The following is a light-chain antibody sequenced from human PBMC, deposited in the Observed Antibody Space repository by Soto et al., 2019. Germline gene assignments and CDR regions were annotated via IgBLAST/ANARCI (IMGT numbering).Light chain of an antibody. V-gene: IGKV3-20*01. CDR1: QSVSGTY. CDR2: DAS. CDR3: QQYGKSPGFFT. Sequence: EIVLTQSPGTLSLSLGERATLSCRASQSVSGTYLAWYQQKPGQDPRLLIYDASSRATGSPVKFSGSGSWTDFSLTISRLETEDSAVYYCQQYGKSPGFFTFGPGTKVDIK. J-gene: IGKJ3*01.